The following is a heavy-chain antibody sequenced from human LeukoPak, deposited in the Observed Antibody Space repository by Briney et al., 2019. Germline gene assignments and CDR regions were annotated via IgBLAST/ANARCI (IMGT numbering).Heavy chain of an antibody. CDR3: ARGDYGDGWFDP. Sequence: SETLSLTCTVSGGSISSGGYYWSWIRQHPGKGLEWIGYIYYSGSTYYNPSLKSRVTISVDTSKNQFSLKLSSVTAADTAVYYCARGDYGDGWFDPWGQGTLVTVS. CDR2: IYYSGST. V-gene: IGHV4-31*03. J-gene: IGHJ5*02. D-gene: IGHD4-17*01. CDR1: GGSISSGGYY.